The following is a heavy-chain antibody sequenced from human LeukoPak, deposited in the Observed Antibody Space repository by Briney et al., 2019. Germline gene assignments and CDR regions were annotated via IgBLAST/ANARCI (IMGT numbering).Heavy chain of an antibody. CDR1: GGSISSYY. CDR2: IYTSGST. D-gene: IGHD6-6*01. J-gene: IGHJ4*02. CDR3: ARNMRSIAALPGFDY. V-gene: IGHV4-4*07. Sequence: SETLSLTCTVSGGSISSYYWSWIRQPAGKGLEWIGRIYTSGSTNYNPSLKSRVTMSVDTSKNQFSLKLSSVTAADTAVYYCARNMRSIAALPGFDYWGREPWSPSPQ.